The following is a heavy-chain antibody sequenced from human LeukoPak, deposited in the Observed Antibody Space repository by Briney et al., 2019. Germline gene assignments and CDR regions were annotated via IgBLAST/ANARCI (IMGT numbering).Heavy chain of an antibody. V-gene: IGHV3-23*01. D-gene: IGHD3-22*01. CDR2: LSGSGSST. CDR3: AKDYYDSSGSRYTY. CDR1: GFAFSSYA. J-gene: IGHJ4*02. Sequence: GGSLRLSCAASGFAFSSYAMSWVRQAPGKGLEWVSALSGSGSSTWYVDSVKGRFTISRDNSKNTLYLQMNSLRAEDTAIYYCAKDYYDSSGSRYTYWGQGTLVAVSS.